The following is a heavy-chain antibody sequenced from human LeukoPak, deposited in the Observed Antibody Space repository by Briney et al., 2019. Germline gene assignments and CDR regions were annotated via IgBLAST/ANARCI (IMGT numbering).Heavy chain of an antibody. CDR1: GFTFSVYA. CDR2: IRVSAPSI. D-gene: IGHD2-2*01. Sequence: GGSLRLSCAASGFTFSVYAMNWVRQAPGKGLEWVSYIRVSAPSIYYADSVKGRFTISRDNAKNSLFLQMNSLTADDTAIYYCARGPLVVYCSDTSCYEAYWGQGTLVTVSS. CDR3: ARGPLVVYCSDTSCYEAY. V-gene: IGHV3-48*03. J-gene: IGHJ4*02.